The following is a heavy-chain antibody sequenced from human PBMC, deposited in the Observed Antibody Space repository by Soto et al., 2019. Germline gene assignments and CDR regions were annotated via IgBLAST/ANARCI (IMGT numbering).Heavy chain of an antibody. CDR1: GGSIRSGGYY. V-gene: IGHV4-31*03. Sequence: PSETLSLTCTVSGGSIRSGGYYWSWIRQHPGKGLEWIGHIYSSGHTYYNPALKSRATISIDTSKNQFSLFLTSVTAADTAMYYCARLPNSGINPPFDEWGQGILVTVSS. CDR2: IYSSGHT. D-gene: IGHD1-26*01. J-gene: IGHJ4*02. CDR3: ARLPNSGINPPFDE.